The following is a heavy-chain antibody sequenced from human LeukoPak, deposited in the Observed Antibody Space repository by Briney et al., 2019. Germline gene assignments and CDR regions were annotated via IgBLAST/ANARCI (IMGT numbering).Heavy chain of an antibody. CDR1: GFTFSNYG. CDR2: IWYDGSKK. V-gene: IGHV3-33*01. Sequence: GGFLRLSCAASGFTFSNYGFHWVRQAPGKGLEWVSVIWYDGSKKYYAESVKGRFTISRDIFKTTLYLQMNSLKVEDTAVYYCARDDSSLAPFDYWGQGTLVTVSS. CDR3: ARDDSSLAPFDY. D-gene: IGHD4-11*01. J-gene: IGHJ4*02.